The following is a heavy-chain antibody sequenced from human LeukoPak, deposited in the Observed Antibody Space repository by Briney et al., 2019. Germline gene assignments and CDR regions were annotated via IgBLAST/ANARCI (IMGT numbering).Heavy chain of an antibody. D-gene: IGHD2-2*01. V-gene: IGHV4-61*02. CDR2: IYSSGST. J-gene: IGHJ5*02. CDR3: VRGVAPAVNWFDP. Sequence: PSETLSLTCTVSGGSISSGSYYWSWIRQPAGKGLEWIGRIYSSGSTNYNPSLKSRVTISVDTSKNQFSLKLSSVTAADTAVYYCVRGVAPAVNWFDPWGQGTLVTVSS. CDR1: GGSISSGSYY.